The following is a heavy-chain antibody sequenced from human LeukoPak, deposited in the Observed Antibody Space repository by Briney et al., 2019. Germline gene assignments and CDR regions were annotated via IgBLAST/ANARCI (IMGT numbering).Heavy chain of an antibody. Sequence: SETLSLTCTVFGGSISSYYWSWIRQPAGKGLEWIGRIYTSGSTNYNPSLKSRVTMSVDTSKNQFSLKLSSVTAADTAVYYCARDYSSSSGKAFDIWGQGTMVTVSS. D-gene: IGHD6-6*01. CDR2: IYTSGST. V-gene: IGHV4-4*07. J-gene: IGHJ3*02. CDR1: GGSISSYY. CDR3: ARDYSSSSGKAFDI.